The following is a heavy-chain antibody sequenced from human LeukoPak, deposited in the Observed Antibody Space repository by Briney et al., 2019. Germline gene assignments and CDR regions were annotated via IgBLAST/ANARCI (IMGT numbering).Heavy chain of an antibody. D-gene: IGHD1-26*01. V-gene: IGHV3-74*01. CDR2: INSDGSST. CDR3: ARDLEVGGSYYDGY. J-gene: IGHJ4*02. Sequence: GGSLRLSCAASGFTFSSYWMHWVRQAPGKGLVCVSRINSDGSSTSYADSVKGRFTISRDNAKNTLYLQMNSLRAEDTAVYYCARDLEVGGSYYDGYWGQGTLVTVSS. CDR1: GFTFSSYW.